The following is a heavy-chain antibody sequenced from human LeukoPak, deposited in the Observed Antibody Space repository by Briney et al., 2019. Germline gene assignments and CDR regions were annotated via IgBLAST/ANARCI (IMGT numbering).Heavy chain of an antibody. CDR1: GGSISGSHYY. D-gene: IGHD3-22*01. J-gene: IGHJ4*02. V-gene: IGHV4-39*01. Sequence: ASETLSLTCTVSGGSISGSHYYWAWIRQPPGKGLEWIGMINYSGNRYYNPSLWSRVTISVDTSTNQFSLNLNSVTAADTAVYYCARGYDYWGQGTLDAVSS. CDR2: INYSGNR. CDR3: ARGYDY.